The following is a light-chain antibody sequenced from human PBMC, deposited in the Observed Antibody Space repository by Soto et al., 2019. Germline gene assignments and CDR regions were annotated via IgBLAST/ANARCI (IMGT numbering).Light chain of an antibody. J-gene: IGKJ2*01. CDR2: AAS. CDR1: QGIRID. CDR3: LQHNTYPYT. Sequence: DIQMTQSPSSLPASVGDRVTIICRASQGIRIDLGWYQQKPGKAPKRLIYAASSLDGGVPSRFSGSGSGTEFTLTISSLQPEDFATDYCLQHNTYPYTFGQGTKLEIK. V-gene: IGKV1-17*01.